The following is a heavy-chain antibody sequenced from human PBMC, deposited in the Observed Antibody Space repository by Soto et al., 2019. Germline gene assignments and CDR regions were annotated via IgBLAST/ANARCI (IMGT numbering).Heavy chain of an antibody. CDR1: GFSLSAREVG. V-gene: IGHV2-5*02. J-gene: IGHJ4*02. CDR2: IYWDDDK. D-gene: IGHD3-10*01. CDR3: AHRGYYYGSGSYYTH. Sequence: QITLKESGPTLVKPTQTLTLTCTFSGFSLSAREVGVGWIRQPPGKALEWLALIYWDDDKRYSPSLKSRLTITKDNSRNQVVLTMTNMDPADTGTYFCAHRGYYYGSGSYYTHWGQGTLITVSS.